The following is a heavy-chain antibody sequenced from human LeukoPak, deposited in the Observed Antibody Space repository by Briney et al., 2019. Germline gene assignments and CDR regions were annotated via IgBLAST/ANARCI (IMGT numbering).Heavy chain of an antibody. J-gene: IGHJ4*02. CDR1: GGSISSFY. V-gene: IGHV4-59*01. D-gene: IGHD3-9*01. CDR3: ARASSYYDILTGYYPPSYTDY. CDR2: IYQSGST. Sequence: PSETLSLTCTVSGGSISSFYWSWIRQPPGKGLEWIGYIYQSGSTNYNPSLKSRVTISVDTSKNQFSLNLNSVTAADTAVFYCARASSYYDILTGYYPPSYTDYWGQGTLVTVSS.